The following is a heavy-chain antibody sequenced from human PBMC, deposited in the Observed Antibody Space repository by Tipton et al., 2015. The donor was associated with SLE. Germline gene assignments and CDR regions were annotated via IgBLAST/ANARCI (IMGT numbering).Heavy chain of an antibody. Sequence: GSLRLSCATSGFTFSNYEMNWVRQAPGKGLEWISYISSAGNAIYYADSVRGRFTISRDNARNTLYLQMNSLRAEDTALYYCAKDGSNYVGYLDSWGQGTLVTVSS. V-gene: IGHV3-48*03. CDR1: GFTFSNYE. CDR2: ISSAGNAI. D-gene: IGHD4-11*01. J-gene: IGHJ4*02. CDR3: AKDGSNYVGYLDS.